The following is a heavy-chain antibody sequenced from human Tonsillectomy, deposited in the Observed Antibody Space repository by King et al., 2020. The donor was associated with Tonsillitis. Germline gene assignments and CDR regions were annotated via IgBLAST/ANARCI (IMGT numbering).Heavy chain of an antibody. Sequence: QLVQSGAEVKKPGASVKVSCKASGYTFTIYGISWVRQAPGQGLEWMGWISAYNGDTHYAQKLQGRVSMTTDTSTSTVYMDLRSLRSDDTAVYYCARDPLLYYDSSGQRAFDIWGQGTMVTVSS. J-gene: IGHJ3*02. V-gene: IGHV1-18*01. CDR2: ISAYNGDT. CDR1: GYTFTIYG. D-gene: IGHD3-22*01. CDR3: ARDPLLYYDSSGQRAFDI.